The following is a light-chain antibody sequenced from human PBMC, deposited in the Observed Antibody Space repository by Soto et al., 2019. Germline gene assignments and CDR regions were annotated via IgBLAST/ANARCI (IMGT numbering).Light chain of an antibody. CDR1: SXDVGRYSL. J-gene: IGLJ1*01. CDR3: CSYAGSNTWV. Sequence: QSVLTQPASVSGSPGQSITISCTGTSXDVGRYSLVSWYQQHPGKAPKLMSEDHKRPSGVSNRFSGSKSGNTASLTISELQTEDEADYYCCSYAGSNTWVFGTGTKVTVL. V-gene: IGLV2-23*01. CDR2: EDH.